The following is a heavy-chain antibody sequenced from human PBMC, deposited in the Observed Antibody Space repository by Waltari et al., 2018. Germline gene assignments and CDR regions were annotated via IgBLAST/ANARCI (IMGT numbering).Heavy chain of an antibody. V-gene: IGHV7-4-1*02. CDR3: ARGHDFWSGYQNALDY. D-gene: IGHD3-3*01. CDR1: GYIFTRNA. CDR2: INPNTGTP. J-gene: IGHJ4*02. Sequence: QVQLVQSGSELKKPGDSVKVSCKASGYIFTRNAINWVRQAPGQGLEWMGWINPNTGTPMYAQGFTERFVFSLDTSVTTAYLQITSLKAEDTAIYYCARGHDFWSGYQNALDYWGQGTLVTVSS.